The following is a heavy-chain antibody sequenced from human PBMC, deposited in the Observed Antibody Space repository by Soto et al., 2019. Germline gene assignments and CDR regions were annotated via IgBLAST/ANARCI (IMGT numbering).Heavy chain of an antibody. CDR3: ARSGDSFGFTDY. V-gene: IGHV4-59*01. D-gene: IGHD5-18*01. CDR2: VFYKGNT. CDR1: GGSITGYY. Sequence: QVQLQESGPGLVKPSETLSLTCTVSGGSITGYYWTWIRQPPGKGLEWIGYVFYKGNTNYNPSLRSRVTISVDTSAYQFSRRLSSVTAADTAVYYCARSGDSFGFTDYWGQGTLVTVSS. J-gene: IGHJ4*02.